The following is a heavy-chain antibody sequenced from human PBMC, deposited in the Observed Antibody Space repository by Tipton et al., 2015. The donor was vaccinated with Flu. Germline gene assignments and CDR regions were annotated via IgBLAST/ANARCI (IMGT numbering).Heavy chain of an antibody. Sequence: SLRLSCAASGFTFSSYWMSWVRQAPGKGLEWVANIKQDGSEKYYVDSVKGRFTISRDNAKNSLYLQMNSLRAEDTAVYYCARVSDGSGSYYPFPYYFDYWGQG. J-gene: IGHJ4*02. CDR3: ARVSDGSGSYYPFPYYFDY. CDR2: IKQDGSEK. D-gene: IGHD3-10*01. V-gene: IGHV3-7*01. CDR1: GFTFSSYW.